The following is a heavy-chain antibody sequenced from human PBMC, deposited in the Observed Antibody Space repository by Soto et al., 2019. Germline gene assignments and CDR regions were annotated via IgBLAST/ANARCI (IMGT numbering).Heavy chain of an antibody. D-gene: IGHD5-18*01. Sequence: ASVKVSCKASGYTFTSYAMHWVRQAPGQRLEWMGWINAGNGNTKYSQKFQGRVTITRDTSASTAYMELSSLRSEDTAVYYCARAARADGITAMVYYYFDYWGQGTLVTVSS. CDR1: GYTFTSYA. CDR2: INAGNGNT. CDR3: ARAARADGITAMVYYYFDY. V-gene: IGHV1-3*01. J-gene: IGHJ4*02.